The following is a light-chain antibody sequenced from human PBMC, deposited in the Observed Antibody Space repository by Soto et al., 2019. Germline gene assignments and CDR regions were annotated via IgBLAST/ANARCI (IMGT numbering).Light chain of an antibody. J-gene: IGKJ2*01. V-gene: IGKV3-20*01. CDR2: GAS. CDR3: QQYGSSPLYT. CDR1: QSVSSSY. Sequence: EIVLTQSPGTLSLSPGERATLSCRASQSVSSSYLAWYQQKPGQAPRLLIYGASSRATGIPDGFSGSGSGTDFTLTISRLEPEDVAVYYCQQYGSSPLYTFGEGTKLEIK.